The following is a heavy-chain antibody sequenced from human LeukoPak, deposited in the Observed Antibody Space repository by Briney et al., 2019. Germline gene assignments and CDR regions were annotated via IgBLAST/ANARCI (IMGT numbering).Heavy chain of an antibody. CDR1: GGSFSGDY. J-gene: IGHJ3*02. Sequence: SETLSLTCAVYGGSFSGDYWSWIRQPPGKGLEWIGEINHSGSTNYNPSLKSRVTISVDTSKNQFSLKLSSVTAADTAVYYCARHEDSSGLIVAFDIWGQGTMVTVSS. D-gene: IGHD3-22*01. V-gene: IGHV4-34*01. CDR3: ARHEDSSGLIVAFDI. CDR2: INHSGST.